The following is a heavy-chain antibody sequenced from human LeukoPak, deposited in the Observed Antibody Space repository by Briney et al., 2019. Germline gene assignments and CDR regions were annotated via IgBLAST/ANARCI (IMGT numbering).Heavy chain of an antibody. V-gene: IGHV3-11*03. D-gene: IGHD4-17*01. CDR1: GFTFSDYY. Sequence: GGSLRLSCAASGFTFSDYYMSWIRQAPGKGLEWVSYISSSSSYTNYADSVKGRFTISRDNVKNPLYLQMNSLRAEDTAVYYCARALYGDYLWGQGTLVTVSS. CDR3: ARALYGDYL. CDR2: ISSSSSYT. J-gene: IGHJ1*01.